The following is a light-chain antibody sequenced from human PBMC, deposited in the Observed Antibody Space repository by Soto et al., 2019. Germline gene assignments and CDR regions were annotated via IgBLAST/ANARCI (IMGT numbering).Light chain of an antibody. J-gene: IGKJ4*01. Sequence: DIQMTHSPSTLSASVGDRVTITCRASQSISYWLAWYQQKPGKAPNLLIYKASSLESGVPSRFSGSGSGTEFTLTINSLQPDDFATYYCQQYSNYPLTFGGGTKVEI. CDR1: QSISYW. CDR2: KAS. CDR3: QQYSNYPLT. V-gene: IGKV1-5*03.